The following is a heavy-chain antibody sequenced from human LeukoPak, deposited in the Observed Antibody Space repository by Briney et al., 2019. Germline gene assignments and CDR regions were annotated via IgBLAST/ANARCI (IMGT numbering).Heavy chain of an antibody. CDR3: ARETGYSTSYFDY. CDR2: IWYDGSNK. J-gene: IGHJ4*02. CDR1: GFTFSSYG. Sequence: GGSLRLSCAASGFTFSSYGMHWVRQAPGKGLEWVAVIWYDGSNKDYADSVKGRFTVSRDNPKNTLYLQMNSLRADDTAMYYCARETGYSTSYFDYWGQETLVTVSS. D-gene: IGHD6-6*01. V-gene: IGHV3-33*01.